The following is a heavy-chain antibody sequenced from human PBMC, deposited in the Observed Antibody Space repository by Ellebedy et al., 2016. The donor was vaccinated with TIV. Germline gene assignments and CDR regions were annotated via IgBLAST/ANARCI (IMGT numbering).Heavy chain of an antibody. J-gene: IGHJ5*02. CDR3: ARDDPSGWFDP. V-gene: IGHV4-61*01. Sequence: MPSETLSLTCTVSGGSVSSGRYYWSWIRQPPGKGLEWVGYIYYSGSTNYNPSLKSRVTISIDTSKNQFSLRLTSVTAADTAVYYCARDDPSGWFDPWGQGTLVTVSS. D-gene: IGHD3-10*01. CDR2: IYYSGST. CDR1: GGSVSSGRYY.